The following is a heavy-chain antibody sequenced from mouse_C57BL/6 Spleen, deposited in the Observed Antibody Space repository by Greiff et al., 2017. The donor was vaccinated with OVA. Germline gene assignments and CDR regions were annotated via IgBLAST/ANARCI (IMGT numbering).Heavy chain of an antibody. Sequence: QVQLQQPGAELVKPGASVKLSCKASGYTFTSYWMHWVKQRPGRGLEWIGRIDPNSGGTKYNEKFKSKATLTVDKPSSTAYMQLSSLTSDDSAVYYCARWPLITTLVAPLDYWGQGTTLTVSS. J-gene: IGHJ2*01. CDR2: IDPNSGGT. CDR1: GYTFTSYW. V-gene: IGHV1-72*01. D-gene: IGHD1-1*01. CDR3: ARWPLITTLVAPLDY.